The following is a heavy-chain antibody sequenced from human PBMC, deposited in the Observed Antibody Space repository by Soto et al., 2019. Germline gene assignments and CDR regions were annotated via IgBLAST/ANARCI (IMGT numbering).Heavy chain of an antibody. CDR3: ARDRNIVVVPAAIADY. Sequence: QVQLVESGGGVVQPGRSLRLSCAASGFTFSSYGMHWVRQAPGKGLEWVAVIWYDGIKKHYADSVKGRFTISRDNSKNTLYLEMNSLRVEDTAAYYCARDRNIVVVPAAIADYWGQGTLVTVSS. J-gene: IGHJ4*02. CDR1: GFTFSSYG. CDR2: IWYDGIKK. D-gene: IGHD2-2*01. V-gene: IGHV3-33*01.